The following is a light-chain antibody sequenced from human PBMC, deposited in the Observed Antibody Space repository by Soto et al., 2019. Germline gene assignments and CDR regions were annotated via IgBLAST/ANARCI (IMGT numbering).Light chain of an antibody. V-gene: IGKV1-5*01. CDR1: QSISSW. J-gene: IGKJ1*01. CDR2: DAS. Sequence: DIQMTQSPSTLSASVGDRVTITCRASQSISSWLAWYPQKPGKAPKLLIYDASSLESGVPSRFSGSGSGTEFTLTISSLQPDDFATYYCQQYNSYSWTFGQGTNVDIK. CDR3: QQYNSYSWT.